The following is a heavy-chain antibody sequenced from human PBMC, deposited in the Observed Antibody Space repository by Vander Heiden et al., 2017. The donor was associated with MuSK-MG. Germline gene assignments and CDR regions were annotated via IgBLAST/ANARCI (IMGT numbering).Heavy chain of an antibody. D-gene: IGHD5-12*01. CDR3: AKQPVEVATIIDY. Sequence: EVQLLESGGGVVQPGGSLRRSCGASGFTLGSYAMSWVGQAPGKGLEWVSAISGSGGSTYYADSVKGRFTISRDNSKNTLYLQMNSLRAEDTAVYYCAKQPVEVATIIDYWGQGTLVTVSS. J-gene: IGHJ4*02. V-gene: IGHV3-23*01. CDR2: ISGSGGST. CDR1: GFTLGSYA.